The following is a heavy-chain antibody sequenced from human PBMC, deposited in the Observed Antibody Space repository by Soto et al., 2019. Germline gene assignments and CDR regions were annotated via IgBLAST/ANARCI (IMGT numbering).Heavy chain of an antibody. CDR1: GGTFSSYT. Sequence: QVQLVQSGAEVKKPGSSVKVSCKASGGTFSSYTFSWVRQAPGQGLEWMGGIIPIFATTNYAQKFQGRVTITADKSTSTAYMELSSLRSEDTAVYYCARGSVRRLGEPSHEYWGQGTLVTVSS. J-gene: IGHJ4*02. D-gene: IGHD3-16*01. V-gene: IGHV1-69*06. CDR3: ARGSVRRLGEPSHEY. CDR2: IIPIFATT.